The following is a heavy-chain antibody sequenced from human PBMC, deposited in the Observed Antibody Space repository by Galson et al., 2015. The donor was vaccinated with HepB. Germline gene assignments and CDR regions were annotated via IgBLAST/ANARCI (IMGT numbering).Heavy chain of an antibody. CDR1: GFTFSNYW. J-gene: IGHJ3*02. D-gene: IGHD3-10*01. V-gene: IGHV3-7*03. CDR2: INYDGSAK. CDR3: ARDALRGAALAALDI. Sequence: SLRLSCASSGFTFSNYWLNWVRQAPGQGLEWVANINYDGSAKYYVDSVKGRFTISRDNAEKSLYLQLNSLRAEDTAVYYCARDALRGAALAALDIWGQGTMVTVSS.